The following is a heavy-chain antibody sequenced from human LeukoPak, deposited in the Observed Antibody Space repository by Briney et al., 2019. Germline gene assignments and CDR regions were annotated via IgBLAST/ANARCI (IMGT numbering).Heavy chain of an antibody. V-gene: IGHV1-69*13. J-gene: IGHJ4*02. CDR1: GGTFSSYA. CDR3: ARPHELYDILTGPLDY. CDR2: IIPIFGTA. D-gene: IGHD3-9*01. Sequence: SVKVSCKASGGTFSSYAISWVRQAPGQGLEWMGGIIPIFGTANCAQKFQGRVTITADESTSTAYMELSSLRSEDTAVYYCARPHELYDILTGPLDYWGQGTLVTVSS.